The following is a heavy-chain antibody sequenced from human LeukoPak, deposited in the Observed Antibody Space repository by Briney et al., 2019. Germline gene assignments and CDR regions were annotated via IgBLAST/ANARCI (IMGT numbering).Heavy chain of an antibody. CDR3: ANPPTVTSFDH. CDR1: GFTLSSYA. Sequence: GGSLRLSCAASGFTLSSYAMNCVRQAPGKGLEWVSSISGSGGRTYYADSVKGRFTISRDNSKNTLYLQMNSLRAEDTAVYYCANPPTVTSFDHWGQGTLVIVSS. V-gene: IGHV3-23*01. CDR2: ISGSGGRT. J-gene: IGHJ4*02. D-gene: IGHD4-11*01.